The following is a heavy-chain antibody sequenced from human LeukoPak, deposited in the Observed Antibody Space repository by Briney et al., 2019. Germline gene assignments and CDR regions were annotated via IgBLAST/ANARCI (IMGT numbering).Heavy chain of an antibody. V-gene: IGHV4-34*01. CDR2: INHSGST. CDR3: ARFDYGDSFDY. Sequence: SETLSLTCAVYGGSFSGYYWSWIRQPPGKGLEWIGEINHSGSTNYNPSLKSRVTISVDTSKNQFSLKLSSVTAAGTAVYYCARFDYGDSFDYWGQGTLVTVSS. D-gene: IGHD4/OR15-4a*01. CDR1: GGSFSGYY. J-gene: IGHJ4*02.